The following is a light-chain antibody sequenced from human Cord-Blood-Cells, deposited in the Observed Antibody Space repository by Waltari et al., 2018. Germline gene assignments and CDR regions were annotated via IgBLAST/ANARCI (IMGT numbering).Light chain of an antibody. CDR2: KDS. CDR1: ALPTQY. J-gene: IGLJ3*02. CDR3: QSADSSGTWV. Sequence: SYELTQPPSVSVSPGQTARLTCSGDALPTQYAYWYQQKQGQAPVLVIYKDSERPSGIPERFSGSSSGTTVTLTISGVQAEDEADYYCQSADSSGTWVFGGGTKLTVL. V-gene: IGLV3-25*02.